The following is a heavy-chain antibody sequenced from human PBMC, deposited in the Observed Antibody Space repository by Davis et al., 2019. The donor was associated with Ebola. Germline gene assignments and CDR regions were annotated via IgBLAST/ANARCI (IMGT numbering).Heavy chain of an antibody. D-gene: IGHD6-13*01. CDR2: ISGDGGST. Sequence: GESLKISCAASGFTFDDYAMHWVRQAPGKGLEWVSLISGDGGSTYYADSVKGRFTISRDNSKNSLYLQMNSLRTEDTALYYCAKDISPYSHSSSWYRGDYYYYGMDVWGQGTTVTVSS. V-gene: IGHV3-43*02. CDR1: GFTFDDYA. CDR3: AKDISPYSHSSSWYRGDYYYYGMDV. J-gene: IGHJ6*02.